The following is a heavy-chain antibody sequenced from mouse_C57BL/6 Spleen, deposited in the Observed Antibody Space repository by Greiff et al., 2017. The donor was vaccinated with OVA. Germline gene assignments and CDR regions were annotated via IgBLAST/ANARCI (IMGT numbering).Heavy chain of an antibody. Sequence: EVKLMESGGGLVKPGGSLKLSCAASGFTFSDYGMHWVRQAPEKGLEWVAYISSGSSTIYYADTVKGRFTISRDNAKNTLFLQMTRLRYEDTAMYDCARQGGSCYWYFDVWGTGTTDSGSS. CDR2: ISSGSSTI. J-gene: IGHJ1*03. V-gene: IGHV5-17*01. CDR3: ARQGGSCYWYFDV. CDR1: GFTFSDYG. D-gene: IGHD1-1*01.